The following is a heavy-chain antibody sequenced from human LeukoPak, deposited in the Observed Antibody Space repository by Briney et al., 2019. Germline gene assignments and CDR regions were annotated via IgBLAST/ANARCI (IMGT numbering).Heavy chain of an antibody. CDR3: ARDDRFGELYYYDSSGQDAFDI. J-gene: IGHJ3*02. V-gene: IGHV3-21*01. D-gene: IGHD3-22*01. Sequence: GGSLRLSCAASGFTFSSYSMNWVRQAPGKGLEWVSSISSSSSYIYYADSVKGRFTISRDNSKNTLYLQMNSLRAEDTAVYYCARDDRFGELYYYDSSGQDAFDIWGQGTMVTVSS. CDR2: ISSSSSYI. CDR1: GFTFSSYS.